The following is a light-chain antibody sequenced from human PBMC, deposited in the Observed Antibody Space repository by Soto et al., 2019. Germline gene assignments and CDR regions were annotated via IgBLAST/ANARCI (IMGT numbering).Light chain of an antibody. V-gene: IGKV1-5*03. J-gene: IGKJ1*01. CDR1: QTISSW. CDR3: QHYNSYSEA. CDR2: KAS. Sequence: DIQITQSPSTLSVSVGDRVTITCRASQTISSWFAWYQQKPGKAPKLLIYKASTLKSGVPSRFSGSGSGTEFTLTISSLQPDDFATYYCQHYNSYSEAFGQGTKVDI.